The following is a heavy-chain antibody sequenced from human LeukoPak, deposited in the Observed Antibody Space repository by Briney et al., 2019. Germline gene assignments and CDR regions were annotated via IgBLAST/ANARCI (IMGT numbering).Heavy chain of an antibody. V-gene: IGHV4-39*01. CDR1: GGPISSSSYY. CDR2: IYYSGST. CDR3: ARRGAFDI. J-gene: IGHJ3*02. Sequence: PSETLSLTCTVSGGPISSSSYYWGWIRQPPGKGLEWIGSIYYSGSTYYNPSLKSRVTISVDTSKNQFSLKLSSVTAADTAVYYCARRGAFDIWGQGTMVTVSS.